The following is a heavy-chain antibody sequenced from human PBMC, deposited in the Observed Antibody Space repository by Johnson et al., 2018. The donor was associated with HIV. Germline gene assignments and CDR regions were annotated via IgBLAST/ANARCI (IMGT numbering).Heavy chain of an antibody. CDR2: IGTAGDT. Sequence: VQLVESGGDWVQPGGSLRLSCAASGFTFSIYDMHLVRQPTAKGLESVSAIGTAGDTYYAASVRGRFTISRENAKNYLDLQMNSLRAGDTAVYYCARSGRGTLTTVPDAFDIWGQGTMVTVSS. CDR3: ARSGRGTLTTVPDAFDI. CDR1: GFTFSIYD. D-gene: IGHD1-1*01. V-gene: IGHV3-13*01. J-gene: IGHJ3*02.